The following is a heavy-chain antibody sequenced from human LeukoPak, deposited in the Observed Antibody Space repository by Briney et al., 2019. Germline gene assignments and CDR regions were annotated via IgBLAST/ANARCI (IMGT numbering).Heavy chain of an antibody. CDR1: GGXISSHY. CDR3: ARDVRYSSGWYYFDY. V-gene: IGHV4-4*07. Sequence: SETLSLTCTVSGGXISSHYWSWIRQPAGKGQEWIGRLYTSGSTYYNPSLMTRVTMSVDTSRNQISLKLTSVTAADSAVYYCARDVRYSSGWYYFDYWGQGTLVTVSS. CDR2: LYTSGST. J-gene: IGHJ4*02. D-gene: IGHD6-19*01.